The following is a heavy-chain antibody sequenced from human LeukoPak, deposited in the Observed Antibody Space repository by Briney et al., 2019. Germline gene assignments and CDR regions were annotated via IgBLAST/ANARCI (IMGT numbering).Heavy chain of an antibody. CDR3: AREYGDDALDI. D-gene: IGHD3-10*01. V-gene: IGHV3-30-3*01. J-gene: IGHJ3*02. CDR1: GFTFSSYV. Sequence: AGGSLRLSCAASGFTFSSYVMHGVRQAPGKGLEWVALISYHGSNKYYADSVKGRFTISRDNSKNTLYLQMNSLRAEDTAVYYCAREYGDDALDIWGQGTMVTVSS. CDR2: ISYHGSNK.